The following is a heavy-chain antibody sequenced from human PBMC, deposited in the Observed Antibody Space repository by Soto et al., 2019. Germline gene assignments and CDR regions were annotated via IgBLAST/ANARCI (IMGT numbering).Heavy chain of an antibody. CDR3: ARARGSGSYGAYDAFDI. J-gene: IGHJ3*02. V-gene: IGHV1-2*04. D-gene: IGHD3-10*01. Sequence: ASAKASCKASGYTFTSYGISWVRQSPGQGLEWMGWINPNSGGTNYAQKFQGWVTMTRDTSISTAYMELSRLRSDDTAVYYCARARGSGSYGAYDAFDIWGQGTMVTVSS. CDR2: INPNSGGT. CDR1: GYTFTSYG.